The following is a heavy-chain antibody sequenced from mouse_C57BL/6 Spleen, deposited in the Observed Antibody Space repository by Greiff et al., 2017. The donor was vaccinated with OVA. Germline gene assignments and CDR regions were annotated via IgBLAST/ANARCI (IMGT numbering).Heavy chain of an antibody. CDR2: IRNKANGYTT. V-gene: IGHV7-3*01. D-gene: IGHD1-2*01. CDR3: ARSFDDGFAY. CDR1: GFTFTDYY. J-gene: IGHJ3*01. Sequence: EVMLVESGGGLVQPGGSLSLSCAASGFTFTDYYMSWVRQPPGKALEWLGFIRNKANGYTTEYSASVKGRFTISRDKSQSILYLQMNALRAEDSATYYCARSFDDGFAYWGQGTLVTVSA.